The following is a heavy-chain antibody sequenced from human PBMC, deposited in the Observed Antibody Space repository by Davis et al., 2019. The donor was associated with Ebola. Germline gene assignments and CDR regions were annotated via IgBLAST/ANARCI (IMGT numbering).Heavy chain of an antibody. CDR3: ARDLLEPLYYYYGMDV. Sequence: GGSLRLSCAASGFTFSSYSMNWVRQAPGRGLEWVSYISGSSTTKYYADSVKGRFTISRDNAKNSLYLQMNSLRDEDTAVYYCARDLLEPLYYYYGMDVWGQGTTVTVSS. V-gene: IGHV3-48*02. CDR2: ISGSSTTK. J-gene: IGHJ6*02. CDR1: GFTFSSYS. D-gene: IGHD1-1*01.